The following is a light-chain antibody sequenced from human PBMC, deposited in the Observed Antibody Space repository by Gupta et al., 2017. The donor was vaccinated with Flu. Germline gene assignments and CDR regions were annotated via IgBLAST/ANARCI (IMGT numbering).Light chain of an antibody. CDR2: DTS. V-gene: IGKV3-11*01. CDR1: QSVTSY. CDR3: QQRSNWPIT. Sequence: GERVSLSCRASQSVTSYLVWYQQKPGLAPRLLIYDTSNRATGIPARFSGSGSGTDFTLTISSLEPEDFAVYYCQQRSNWPITVGQGTRLEIK. J-gene: IGKJ5*01.